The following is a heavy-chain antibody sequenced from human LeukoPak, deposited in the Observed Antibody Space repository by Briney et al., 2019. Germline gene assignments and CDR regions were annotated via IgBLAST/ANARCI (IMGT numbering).Heavy chain of an antibody. Sequence: ASVKVSCKASGYTFTGYYMHWVRQAPGQGLEWMGRINPNSGGTNYAQKFQGRVTMTRDTSISTAYMELSRLISDDTATYYCARDYDTSGALAYWGQGTLVTVSS. CDR2: INPNSGGT. D-gene: IGHD3-22*01. J-gene: IGHJ4*02. V-gene: IGHV1-2*06. CDR3: ARDYDTSGALAY. CDR1: GYTFTGYY.